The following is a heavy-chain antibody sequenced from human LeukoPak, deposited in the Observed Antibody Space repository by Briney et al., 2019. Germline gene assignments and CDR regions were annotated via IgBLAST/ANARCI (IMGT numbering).Heavy chain of an antibody. CDR2: IYYSGST. Sequence: SETLSLTCTVSGGSISSYYWGWIRQPPGKGLEWIGSIYYSGSTYYNPSLKSRVTISVDTSKNQFSLKLSSVTAADTAVYYCEQGIAAAGRNHWGQGTLVTVSS. CDR1: GGSISSYY. V-gene: IGHV4-39*07. CDR3: EQGIAAAGRNH. J-gene: IGHJ5*02. D-gene: IGHD6-13*01.